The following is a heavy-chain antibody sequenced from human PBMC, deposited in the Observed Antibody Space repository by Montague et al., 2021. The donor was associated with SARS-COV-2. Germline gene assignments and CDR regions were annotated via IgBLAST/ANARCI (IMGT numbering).Heavy chain of an antibody. V-gene: IGHV4-39*07. J-gene: IGHJ6*02. CDR1: GGSISSSSYY. CDR2: IYYSGXT. D-gene: IGHD6-13*01. Sequence: SETLSFTCTVSGGSISSSSYYWGWIRQPPGKGLEWIGSIYYSGXTXYXXXXKXRVTISVDTSKNQFSLKLSSVTAADTAVYYCARVGRQQLVRLSGMDVWGQGTTVTVSS. CDR3: ARVGRQQLVRLSGMDV.